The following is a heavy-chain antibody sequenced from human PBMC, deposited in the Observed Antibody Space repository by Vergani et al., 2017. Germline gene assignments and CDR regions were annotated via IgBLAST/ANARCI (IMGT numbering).Heavy chain of an antibody. V-gene: IGHV1-69*09. CDR3: ARVRTDSSGYYTPYYYDDGMDV. CDR2: IIPILGIA. J-gene: IGHJ6*02. D-gene: IGHD3-22*01. CDR1: GGTLSSYT. Sequence: QVQLVQSGAEVKKPGSSVKVSCKASGGTLSSYTISWVRQAPGQGLEWMGRIIPILGIANYAQKFQGKVTITADKSTSTAYLELSSLRSEDTAVYYCARVRTDSSGYYTPYYYDDGMDVWGQGTTVTVSS.